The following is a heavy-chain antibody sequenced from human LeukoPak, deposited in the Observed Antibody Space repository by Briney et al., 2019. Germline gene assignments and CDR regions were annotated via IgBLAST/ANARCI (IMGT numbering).Heavy chain of an antibody. D-gene: IGHD3-10*01. CDR1: EFTFASYA. V-gene: IGHV3-23*01. J-gene: IGHJ5*02. CDR3: AKSSSGSYYTHWFDP. Sequence: GGSLRVSCVASEFTFASYAMTWVRLIPGKKLEWVASIGGSGINTNYADTVRGRFTISRDNSKNTLYLQMNSLRAEDTAVYYCAKSSSGSYYTHWFDPWGQGTLVTVSS. CDR2: IGGSGINT.